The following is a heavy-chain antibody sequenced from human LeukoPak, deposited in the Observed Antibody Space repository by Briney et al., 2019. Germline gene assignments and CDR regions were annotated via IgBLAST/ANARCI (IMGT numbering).Heavy chain of an antibody. D-gene: IGHD6-13*01. CDR3: ASFQYSSSWYEYFQH. CDR1: GGSISSGDYS. CDR2: IYYSGST. J-gene: IGHJ1*01. V-gene: IGHV4-30-4*01. Sequence: SETLSLTCTVSGGSISSGDYSWSWNRQPPGKGLEWIGYIYYSGSTYYNPSLKSRVTISVDTSKNQFSLKLSSVTAADTAVYYCASFQYSSSWYEYFQHWGQGTLVTVSS.